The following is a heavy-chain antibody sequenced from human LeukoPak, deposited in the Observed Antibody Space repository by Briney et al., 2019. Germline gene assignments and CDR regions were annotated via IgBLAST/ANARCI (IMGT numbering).Heavy chain of an antibody. CDR3: ARSPKNVAYNSGLDYFDF. CDR1: GYSFTIYW. Sequence: GESLKISCKGSGYSFTIYWIGWVRQMPGKGLEWMGIIYPGDSDTRYSPSFQGQVTISADKSISTAYLQWSSLKASDTAMFYCARSPKNVAYNSGLDYFDFWGQGTLVTVSS. J-gene: IGHJ4*02. V-gene: IGHV5-51*01. CDR2: IYPGDSDT. D-gene: IGHD5-12*01.